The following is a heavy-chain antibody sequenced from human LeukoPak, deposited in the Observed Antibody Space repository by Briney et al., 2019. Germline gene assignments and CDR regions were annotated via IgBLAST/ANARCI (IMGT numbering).Heavy chain of an antibody. Sequence: GASVKVSCKASGGTFSSYAISWVRQAPGQGLEWMGGIIPIFGTANYAQKFQGRVTITADESTSTAYMELSSLRSEDTAVYYCAVGSGPMATIGANRDYWGQGTLVTVSS. D-gene: IGHD5-24*01. CDR2: IIPIFGTA. CDR1: GGTFSSYA. V-gene: IGHV1-69*13. J-gene: IGHJ4*02. CDR3: AVGSGPMATIGANRDY.